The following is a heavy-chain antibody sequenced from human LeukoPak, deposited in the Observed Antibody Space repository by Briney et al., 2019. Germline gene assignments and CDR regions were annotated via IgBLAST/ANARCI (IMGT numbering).Heavy chain of an antibody. CDR3: ARVGLGYCSGGSCYSLDY. D-gene: IGHD2-15*01. V-gene: IGHV3-21*01. CDR1: GFTFSSYS. CDR2: ISSGSSYI. J-gene: IGHJ4*02. Sequence: SGGSLRLSCAASGFTFSSYSMNWVRQAPGKGLEWVSSISSGSSYIYYADSVKGRFTISRDNAKNSLYLQMNSLRAEDTAVYYCARVGLGYCSGGSCYSLDYWGQGTLVTVSS.